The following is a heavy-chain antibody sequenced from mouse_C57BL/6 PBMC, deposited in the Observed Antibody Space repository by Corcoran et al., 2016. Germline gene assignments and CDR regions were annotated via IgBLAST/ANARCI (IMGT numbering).Heavy chain of an antibody. CDR1: GYTFTDYY. Sequence: EVQLQQSGPELVKPGASVKISCKASGYTFTDYYMNWVKQSHGKGLEWIGDINPNNGGTSYNQKFKGKATLTVDKSSSTAYMELSSLTSEDSAVYYCASRGYDGNYWYFDVGGTGTTVTVSS. J-gene: IGHJ1*03. D-gene: IGHD2-3*01. V-gene: IGHV1-26*01. CDR2: INPNNGGT. CDR3: ASRGYDGNYWYFDV.